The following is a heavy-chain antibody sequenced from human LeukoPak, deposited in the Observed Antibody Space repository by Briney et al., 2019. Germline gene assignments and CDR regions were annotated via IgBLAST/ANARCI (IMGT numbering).Heavy chain of an antibody. CDR1: GGSFSGYY. D-gene: IGHD5-18*01. Sequence: PSETLSLTCAVYGGSFSGYYWSWIRQPPGKGLEWIGEINHSGSTNYNPSLKSRVTISVDTSKNQFSLKLSSVTAADTAVYYCARRELWFGKNWFDPWGQGTLVTVSS. J-gene: IGHJ5*02. CDR3: ARRELWFGKNWFDP. CDR2: INHSGST. V-gene: IGHV4-34*01.